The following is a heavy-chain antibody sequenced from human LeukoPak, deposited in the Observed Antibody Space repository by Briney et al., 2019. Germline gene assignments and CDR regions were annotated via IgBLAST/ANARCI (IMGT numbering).Heavy chain of an antibody. CDR1: GITFSSYS. CDR3: AKARGYDDY. V-gene: IGHV3-23*01. Sequence: GGSLRLSCAASGITFSSYSMNWVRQAPGKGLEWVSAISGSGGSTYYADSVKGRFTISRDNSKNTLYLQMNSLRAEDTAVYYCAKARGYDDYWGQGTLVTVSS. CDR2: ISGSGGST. J-gene: IGHJ4*02. D-gene: IGHD5-12*01.